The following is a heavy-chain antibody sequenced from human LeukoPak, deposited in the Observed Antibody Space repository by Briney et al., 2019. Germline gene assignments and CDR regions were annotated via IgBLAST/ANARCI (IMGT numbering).Heavy chain of an antibody. CDR1: GYTFTSYG. D-gene: IGHD4-11*01. V-gene: IGHV1-18*01. Sequence: ASVKVSCKASGYTFTSYGISWVRQAPGQGLEWMGWISAYNGNTNYAQKLQGRVTMTTDTSTSTAYMELSRLRSDDTAVYYCAVTVTQVYYYYMDVWGKGTTVTVSS. J-gene: IGHJ6*03. CDR2: ISAYNGNT. CDR3: AVTVTQVYYYYMDV.